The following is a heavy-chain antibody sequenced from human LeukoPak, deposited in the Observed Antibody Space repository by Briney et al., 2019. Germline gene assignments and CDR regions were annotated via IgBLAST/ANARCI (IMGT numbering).Heavy chain of an antibody. J-gene: IGHJ4*02. V-gene: IGHV4-4*07. CDR2: IYTSGST. D-gene: IGHD3-22*01. CDR3: ARGGQDYYDTSGYYGPGDY. CDR1: GGSISSYY. Sequence: SETLSLTCTVSGGSISSYYWSWIRQAAGKGLEWIGRIYTSGSTNYNPSLKSRVTMSVDTSKNQFSLKLSSVTAADTAVYYCARGGQDYYDTSGYYGPGDYWGQGTLVTVSS.